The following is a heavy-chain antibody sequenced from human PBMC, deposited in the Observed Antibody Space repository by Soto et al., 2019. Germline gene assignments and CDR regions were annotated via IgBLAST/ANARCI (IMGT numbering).Heavy chain of an antibody. CDR1: GFTVSSNY. V-gene: IGHV3-66*01. CDR2: IYSGGSA. CDR3: ARDQLRTTLLLFDY. Sequence: GGSLRLSCAASGFTVSSNYMSWVRQAPGKGLEWVSVIYSGGSAYYADSVKGRFTISRDNSKNTLYLQMNSLRAEDTAVYYCARDQLRTTLLLFDYWGQGTLVTVSS. D-gene: IGHD1-1*01. J-gene: IGHJ4*02.